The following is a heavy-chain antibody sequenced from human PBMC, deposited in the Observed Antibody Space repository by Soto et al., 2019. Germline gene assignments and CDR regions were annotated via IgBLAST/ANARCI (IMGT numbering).Heavy chain of an antibody. V-gene: IGHV1-18*01. CDR1: GYTFNTYG. J-gene: IGHJ3*01. D-gene: IGHD5-12*01. CDR2: INAYNGNT. CDR3: ARDRDRVADF. Sequence: QVHLVQSGAEVKKPGASVKVSCKASGYTFNTYGITWVRQAPGQGLEWMAWINAYNGNTLYAKNLPGRVTMTTDTSTSTAYMEMRSLTSADTAVYYCARDRDRVADFWGQGTMVTVSS.